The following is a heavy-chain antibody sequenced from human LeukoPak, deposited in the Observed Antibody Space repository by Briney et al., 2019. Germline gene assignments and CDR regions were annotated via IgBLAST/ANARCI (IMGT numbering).Heavy chain of an antibody. J-gene: IGHJ4*02. CDR1: GGSISSSSYY. CDR3: ARRSTYGFFDS. V-gene: IGHV4-39*01. Sequence: SETLSLTCTVSGGSISSSSYYWDSIRQPPGKGLEWIGYIYYSGNTYYNPSLKSRATISVDTSMNQFSLKLNSVTAADTALYYCARRSTYGFFDSWGQGTLITVSS. D-gene: IGHD4-17*01. CDR2: IYYSGNT.